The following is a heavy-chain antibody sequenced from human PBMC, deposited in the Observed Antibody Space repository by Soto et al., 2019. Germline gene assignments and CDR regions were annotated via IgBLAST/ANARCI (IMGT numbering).Heavy chain of an antibody. V-gene: IGHV4-31*03. J-gene: IGHJ5*02. D-gene: IGHD6-6*01. CDR1: GGSISSGDYY. CDR3: ARVIRIAARPDWFDP. CDR2: IYHRGST. Sequence: PSETLSLTCTVSGGSISSGDYYWNWIRQHPGKGLEWIGYIYHRGSTYYNPSLKSRVTISVDTSKNQFSLKLSSVTAADTAVYYCARVIRIAARPDWFDPWGQGTLVTVSS.